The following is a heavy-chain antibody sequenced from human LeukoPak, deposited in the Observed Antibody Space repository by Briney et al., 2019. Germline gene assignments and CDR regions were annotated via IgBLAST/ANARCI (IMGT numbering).Heavy chain of an antibody. Sequence: GASVKVSCKASGYTFTSYYMHWVRQAPGQGLEWMGIINPSGGSTSYAQKFQGRVTMTRDMSTSTVYMELSSLRSEDTAVYYCATTYADSSGWYYFDYWGQGTLVTVSS. CDR3: ATTYADSSGWYYFDY. CDR1: GYTFTSYY. D-gene: IGHD6-19*01. CDR2: INPSGGST. V-gene: IGHV1-46*01. J-gene: IGHJ4*02.